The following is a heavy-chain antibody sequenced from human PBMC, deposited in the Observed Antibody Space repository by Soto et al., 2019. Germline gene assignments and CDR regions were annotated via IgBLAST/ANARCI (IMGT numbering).Heavy chain of an antibody. V-gene: IGHV4-39*01. Sequence: SETLSLTCTVSGGSISSSSYYWGWIRQPPGKGLEWIGSIYYSGSTYYNPSLKSRVTISVDTSKNQFSLKLSSVTAADTAVYYCARLYSSGWRTAANTFDYWGQGTLVTVSS. D-gene: IGHD6-19*01. CDR1: GGSISSSSYY. CDR2: IYYSGST. CDR3: ARLYSSGWRTAANTFDY. J-gene: IGHJ4*02.